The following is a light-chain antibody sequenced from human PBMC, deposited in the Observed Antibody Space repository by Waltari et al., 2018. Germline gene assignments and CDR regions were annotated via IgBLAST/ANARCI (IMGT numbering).Light chain of an antibody. CDR2: SNN. V-gene: IGLV1-44*01. J-gene: IGLJ2*01. CDR1: RSNIGTNI. Sequence: QSVLTQPPSASGTPGQGVTISCSGSRSNIGTNIVTWYQQLPGTAPKVLIYSNNQRPSGVPDRFSGSKSGTSASLAVSGLQSEDEGDYYCATWDDSLNGVVFGGGTKLTVL. CDR3: ATWDDSLNGVV.